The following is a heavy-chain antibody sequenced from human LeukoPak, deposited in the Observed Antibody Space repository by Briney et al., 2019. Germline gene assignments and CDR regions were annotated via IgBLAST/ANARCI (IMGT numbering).Heavy chain of an antibody. CDR1: GFTFTDSG. CDR3: VTGGIATAGINY. D-gene: IGHD2-8*02. CDR2: IWSDGSNE. J-gene: IGHJ4*02. V-gene: IGHV3-30*02. Sequence: GGSLRLSCAPAGFTFTDSGIHWVRQPPGKGPEWVTYIWSDGSNEHYADSVKGRFTISRDDSKSTVYLQMNSLRPEDTALYHCVTGGIATAGINYWGQGTLVTVSS.